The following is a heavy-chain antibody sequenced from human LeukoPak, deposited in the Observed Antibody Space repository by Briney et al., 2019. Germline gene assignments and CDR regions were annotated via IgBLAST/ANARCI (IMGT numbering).Heavy chain of an antibody. CDR1: GGSISSSSYY. CDR2: IYYSGST. Sequence: PSETLSLTCTVSGGSISSSSYYWGWIRQPPGKGLEWIGSIYYSGSTYYNPSLKSRVTISVDTSKNQFSLKLSSVTAADTAVYYCARDVGSGENYFDYWGQGTLVTVSS. D-gene: IGHD3-10*01. J-gene: IGHJ4*02. CDR3: ARDVGSGENYFDY. V-gene: IGHV4-39*07.